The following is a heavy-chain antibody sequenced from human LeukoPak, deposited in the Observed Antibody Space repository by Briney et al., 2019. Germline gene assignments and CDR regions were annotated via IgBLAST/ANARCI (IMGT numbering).Heavy chain of an antibody. CDR1: KVTFISYA. D-gene: IGHD2-21*02. J-gene: IGHJ4*02. Sequence: GGSLRLSCSASKVTFISYAMSWVRQAPGKGLEWVSAITGSGGSTYYADSVKGRFTISRANSKNTLYLQMNSLRAQDSPGYYCAKDSKTEEGFDYWGQGTLVTVSS. CDR3: AKDSKTEEGFDY. V-gene: IGHV3-23*01. CDR2: ITGSGGST.